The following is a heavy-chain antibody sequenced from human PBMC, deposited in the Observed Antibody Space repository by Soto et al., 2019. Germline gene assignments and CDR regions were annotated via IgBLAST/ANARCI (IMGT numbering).Heavy chain of an antibody. V-gene: IGHV1-46*01. CDR1: GYTFTGYY. J-gene: IGHJ4*02. CDR3: ASISGSYQAYYFDY. Sequence: ASVKVSCKASGYTFTGYYMHWVRQAPGQGLEWMGIINPNGGSTSYAQKFQGRVTMTRDTSTSTVYMELSSLRSEDTAVYYCASISGSYQAYYFDYWGQGTLVTVSS. CDR2: INPNGGST. D-gene: IGHD1-26*01.